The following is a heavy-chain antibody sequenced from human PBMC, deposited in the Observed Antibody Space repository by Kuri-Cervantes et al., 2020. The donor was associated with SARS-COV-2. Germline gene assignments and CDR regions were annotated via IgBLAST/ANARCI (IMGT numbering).Heavy chain of an antibody. CDR3: TRELVVPAAIYPDAFDI. CDR2: IRSKAYGGTT. J-gene: IGHJ3*02. V-gene: IGHV3-49*04. Sequence: GGSLRLSCTASGFTFGDYAMSWVRQAPGKGLEWVGFIRSKAYGGTTEYAASVKGRFTISRDDSKSIAYLQMNSLKTEDTAVYYCTRELVVPAAIYPDAFDIWGQGTMVTVS. D-gene: IGHD2-2*02. CDR1: GFTFGDYA.